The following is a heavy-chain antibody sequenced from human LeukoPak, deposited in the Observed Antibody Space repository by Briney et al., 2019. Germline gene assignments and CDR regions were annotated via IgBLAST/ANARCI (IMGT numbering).Heavy chain of an antibody. CDR2: IIPVFGTA. V-gene: IGHV1-69*05. CDR3: ARAIAAADNYYYYYMDV. D-gene: IGHD6-13*01. J-gene: IGHJ6*03. Sequence: ASVKVSCKASGGTFSSYAISWVRPAPGQGLEWMGGIIPVFGTANYAQKFQGRVTITTDESTSTAYMELSSLRSEDTAVYYCARAIAAADNYYYYYMDVWGKGTTVTVSS. CDR1: GGTFSSYA.